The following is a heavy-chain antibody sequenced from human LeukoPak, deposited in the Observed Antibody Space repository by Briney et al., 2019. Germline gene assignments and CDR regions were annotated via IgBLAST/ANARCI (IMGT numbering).Heavy chain of an antibody. Sequence: GGSLRLSCAASGFTFRTFWMSWVRQAPGKGLEWVANIKEDGSEKYYVDSVKGRFTISRDNAENSLYLQMNSLRAEDTALYYCAKDKTRVAAAGFFDYWGQGTLVTVSS. CDR1: GFTFRTFW. CDR3: AKDKTRVAAAGFFDY. CDR2: IKEDGSEK. D-gene: IGHD6-13*01. V-gene: IGHV3-7*03. J-gene: IGHJ4*02.